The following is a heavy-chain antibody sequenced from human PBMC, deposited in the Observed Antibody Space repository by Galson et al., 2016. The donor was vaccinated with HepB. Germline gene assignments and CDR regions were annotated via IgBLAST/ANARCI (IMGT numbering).Heavy chain of an antibody. CDR2: INPSGGST. J-gene: IGHJ4*02. D-gene: IGHD5-24*01. CDR1: GYTFTNYY. CDR3: ARDTPGEEMATITGFDY. Sequence: SVKVSCKASGYTFTNYYMHWVRQAPGQGLEWMGIINPSGGSTSYAQKFQGRVTMTRDTSTRTVYMELSSLRSEDTAVYYCARDTPGEEMATITGFDYWGQGTLGTVSS. V-gene: IGHV1-46*01.